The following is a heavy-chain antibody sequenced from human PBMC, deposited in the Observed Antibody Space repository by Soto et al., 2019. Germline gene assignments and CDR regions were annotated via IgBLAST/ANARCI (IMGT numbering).Heavy chain of an antibody. J-gene: IGHJ6*02. D-gene: IGHD5-18*01. CDR3: ARQGVTAMAPSANGMDV. Sequence: PGESLKISCKGSGYSFTSYWIGWVRQMPGKCLEWMGVIYPGDSDTRYSPSFQGQVTISADKSITTAYLQWSSLKASDTAMYYCARQGVTAMAPSANGMDVWGQGTTVTVSS. CDR1: GYSFTSYW. V-gene: IGHV5-51*01. CDR2: IYPGDSDT.